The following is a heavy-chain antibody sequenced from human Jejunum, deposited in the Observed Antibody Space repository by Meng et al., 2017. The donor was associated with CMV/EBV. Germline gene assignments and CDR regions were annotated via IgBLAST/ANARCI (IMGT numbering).Heavy chain of an antibody. D-gene: IGHD1-14*01. CDR1: GFTFSSYS. V-gene: IGHV3-21*01. Sequence: SGFTFSSYSMNWVRQAPGKGLEWVSSISSSSSYIYYPDSVRGRFTISRDNAKNSLYMQMNSLRAEDTAVYYCARLFTTTFGHSFDIWGQGTMVTDSS. J-gene: IGHJ3*02. CDR2: ISSSSSYI. CDR3: ARLFTTTFGHSFDI.